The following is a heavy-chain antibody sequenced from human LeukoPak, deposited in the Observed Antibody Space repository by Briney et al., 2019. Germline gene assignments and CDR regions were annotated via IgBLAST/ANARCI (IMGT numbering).Heavy chain of an antibody. CDR3: AGDPGDY. V-gene: IGHV3-7*01. CDR2: IKQDGSEK. CDR1: GFTFSTYW. J-gene: IGHJ4*02. Sequence: PGGSLRLSCAASGFTFSTYWMSWVRQAPGKGLEWVANIKQDGSEKYYVDSVEGRSTISRDNAANSLHLQMNSLRAEDTAVYYCAGDPGDYWGQGTLVTVSS.